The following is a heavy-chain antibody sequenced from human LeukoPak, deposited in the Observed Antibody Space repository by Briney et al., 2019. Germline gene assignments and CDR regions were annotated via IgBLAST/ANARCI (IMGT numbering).Heavy chain of an antibody. V-gene: IGHV3-23*01. D-gene: IGHD4-11*01. Sequence: GGSLRLSCSASRFTFSSHAMSWVRQAPGEGLEWVSTVSYNDVNTYYADSVKGRFFISRDNSRNTLYLQMNSLRSEDTAMYYCTKDDGPYSLTPYSVGLFDFWGPGTLVTVSS. CDR1: RFTFSSHA. CDR3: TKDDGPYSLTPYSVGLFDF. J-gene: IGHJ4*02. CDR2: VSYNDVNT.